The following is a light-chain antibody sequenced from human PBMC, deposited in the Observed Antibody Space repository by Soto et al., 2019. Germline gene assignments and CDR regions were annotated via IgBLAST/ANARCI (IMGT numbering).Light chain of an antibody. CDR3: QQYDSWPPLT. J-gene: IGKJ4*01. CDR1: QSVSRN. V-gene: IGKV3-15*01. Sequence: EIVMTQSPATLSVSPGERATLSCRASQSVSRNLAWYQQKPGRAPRLLIYGASIRATGIPARFSGIGSGTEFTLTISSPQSEDFAVYYCQQYDSWPPLTFGGGTKVDIK. CDR2: GAS.